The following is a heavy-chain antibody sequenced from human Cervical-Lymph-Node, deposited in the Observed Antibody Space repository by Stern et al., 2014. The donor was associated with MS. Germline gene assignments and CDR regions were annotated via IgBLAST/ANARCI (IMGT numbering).Heavy chain of an antibody. Sequence: VQLVQSGAEVKEPGSSLKVSCKASGATFSSSTISWVRQAPGQGLEWMGGIIPLFGTSNYAQKFQGRVTITADESTRTVYMELRSLTSDDTAVYFCARDPMIRGVVDDYWGQGTLVTVSS. D-gene: IGHD3-10*01. V-gene: IGHV1-69*01. CDR1: GATFSSST. CDR3: ARDPMIRGVVDDY. CDR2: IIPLFGTS. J-gene: IGHJ4*02.